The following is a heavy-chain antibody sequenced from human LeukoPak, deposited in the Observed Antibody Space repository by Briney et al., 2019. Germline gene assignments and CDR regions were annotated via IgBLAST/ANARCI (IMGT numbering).Heavy chain of an antibody. Sequence: PSETLSLTCAVYGGSFSGYYWSWIRQPPGKGLEWIGEINHSGSTNYNPSLKSRVTISVDTSKNQFSLKLSSVTAADTAVYYCARGDYGDYFDWGQGTLVTVSS. CDR1: GGSFSGYY. V-gene: IGHV4-34*01. D-gene: IGHD4-17*01. CDR3: ARGDYGDYFD. J-gene: IGHJ4*02. CDR2: INHSGST.